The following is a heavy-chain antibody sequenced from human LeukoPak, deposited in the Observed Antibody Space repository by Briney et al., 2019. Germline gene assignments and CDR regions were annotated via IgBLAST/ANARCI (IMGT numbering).Heavy chain of an antibody. CDR1: GFTFNTYA. D-gene: IGHD2-15*01. V-gene: IGHV3-23*01. CDR3: AKALYCSGGRCYYFDY. CDR2: ISDSDGNT. Sequence: GSLRLSCAASGFTFNTYAMSWVRQAPGKGLEWVSAISDSDGNTYYEDSVKGRFTISRDNSKSTLYLQINSLRAEDTAVYYCAKALYCSGGRCYYFDYWGQGTLVTVSS. J-gene: IGHJ4*02.